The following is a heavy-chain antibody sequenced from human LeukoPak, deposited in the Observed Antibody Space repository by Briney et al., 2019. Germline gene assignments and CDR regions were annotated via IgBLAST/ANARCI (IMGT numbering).Heavy chain of an antibody. V-gene: IGHV3-33*06. Sequence: PGGSLRLSCAASGFTFSSYWMNWVRQAPGKGLEWVAVIWYDGSNKYYADSVKGRFTISRDNSKNTLYLQMNSLRAEDTAVYYCAKEATYCSSTSCYVRGAFDIWGQGTMVTVSS. CDR2: IWYDGSNK. J-gene: IGHJ3*02. CDR1: GFTFSSYW. CDR3: AKEATYCSSTSCYVRGAFDI. D-gene: IGHD2-2*01.